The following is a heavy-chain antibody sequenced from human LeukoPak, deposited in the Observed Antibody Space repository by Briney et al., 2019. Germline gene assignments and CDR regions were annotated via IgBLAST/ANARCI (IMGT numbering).Heavy chain of an antibody. CDR1: GFTFRTSP. CDR2: IRYDGTNN. D-gene: IGHD1-26*01. Sequence: GRSLRLSCAASGFTFRTSPMHWVRQAPGKGLEWVTFIRYDGTNNYYADSVKGRFTISRDNSKNTLFLQMNSLRAEDTAVYYCAKDRGELTQIDAFDLWGQGTMLTVSS. J-gene: IGHJ3*01. V-gene: IGHV3-30*04. CDR3: AKDRGELTQIDAFDL.